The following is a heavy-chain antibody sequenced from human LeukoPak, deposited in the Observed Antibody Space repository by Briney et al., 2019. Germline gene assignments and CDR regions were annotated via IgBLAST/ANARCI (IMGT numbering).Heavy chain of an antibody. Sequence: GGSLRLSCAASGFNFSNYAMSWVRQAPGKGLEWVSAISGSGGSTYYADSVKGRFTISRDNSKNTLYLQMNSLRAEDTAVYYCVTNFDPDVDWGQGTLVTVSS. J-gene: IGHJ4*02. D-gene: IGHD3-9*01. CDR3: VTNFDPDVD. V-gene: IGHV3-23*01. CDR2: ISGSGGST. CDR1: GFNFSNYA.